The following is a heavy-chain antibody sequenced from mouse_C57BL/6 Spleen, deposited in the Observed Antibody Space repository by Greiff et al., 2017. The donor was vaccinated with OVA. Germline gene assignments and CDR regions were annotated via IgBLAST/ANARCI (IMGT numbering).Heavy chain of an antibody. V-gene: IGHV8-12*01. CDR3: ARRASSYYSNYDAMDY. J-gene: IGHJ4*01. CDR2: IYWDDDK. CDR1: GFSLSTSGMG. Sequence: QVQLKESGPGILQSSQTLSLTCSFSGFSLSTSGMGVSWIRQPSGKGLEWLAHIYWDDDKRYNPSLKSRTTISKDPSRNQVFLKITSVDTADTATYYGARRASSYYSNYDAMDYWGQGTSVTVSS. D-gene: IGHD2-5*01.